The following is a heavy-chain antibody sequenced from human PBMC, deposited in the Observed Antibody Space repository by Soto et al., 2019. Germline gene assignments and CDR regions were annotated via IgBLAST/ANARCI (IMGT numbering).Heavy chain of an antibody. CDR3: ARVGKTSSNDAFDI. CDR2: IYSSGSA. J-gene: IGHJ3*02. Sequence: SETLSLTCAVSGDSFTSYYWSYIRQAPGEGLEWIVDIYSSGSANYNPSLKCRVTLSIDTSKNQISLTRNTVTAADTAVYFCARVGKTSSNDAFDIWGQGTMVTVSS. D-gene: IGHD6-13*01. CDR1: GDSFTSYY. V-gene: IGHV4-59*01.